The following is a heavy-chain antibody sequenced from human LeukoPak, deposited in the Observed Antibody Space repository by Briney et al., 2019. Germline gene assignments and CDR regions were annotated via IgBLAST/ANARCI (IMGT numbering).Heavy chain of an antibody. CDR1: GYSFSSYW. V-gene: IGHV5-10-1*01. J-gene: IGHJ5*02. Sequence: GESLRISCKGSGYSFSSYWISWVRQMPGKGLEWMGRIDPGDSFTKYRPSLEGRVTISADKSISTAYLQWSSLKASDTAIYYCARLHPTYCSSGMCYWFDPWGQGTLVTVSS. D-gene: IGHD2-15*01. CDR3: ARLHPTYCSSGMCYWFDP. CDR2: IDPGDSFT.